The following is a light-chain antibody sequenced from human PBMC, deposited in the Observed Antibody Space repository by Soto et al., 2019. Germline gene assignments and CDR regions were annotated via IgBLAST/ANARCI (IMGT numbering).Light chain of an antibody. Sequence: DIQMTQSPSSLSASVGDRVTITCRASQGIGNSLAWYQQKPGKVPKVLIYTASTLHSGVPSRFSGSGSGTDFPLTINILQPEDVATYFCQKYDSVPWSFGQWSRVEI. CDR3: QKYDSVPWS. CDR2: TAS. V-gene: IGKV1-27*01. J-gene: IGKJ1*01. CDR1: QGIGNS.